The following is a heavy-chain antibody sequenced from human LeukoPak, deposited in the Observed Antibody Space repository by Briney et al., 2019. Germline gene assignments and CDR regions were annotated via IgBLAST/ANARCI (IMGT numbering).Heavy chain of an antibody. CDR3: ARGLSYYYDSSGYYSH. Sequence: GGSLRLSCAASGFTFSSYTMNWVRQAPGKGLEWVSSISRSSSYIYYADSMKGRFTISRDNANNSLFLQMNSLRAENTAVYYCARGLSYYYDSSGYYSHWGQGTLVTVSS. V-gene: IGHV3-21*01. D-gene: IGHD3-22*01. CDR2: ISRSSSYI. J-gene: IGHJ4*02. CDR1: GFTFSSYT.